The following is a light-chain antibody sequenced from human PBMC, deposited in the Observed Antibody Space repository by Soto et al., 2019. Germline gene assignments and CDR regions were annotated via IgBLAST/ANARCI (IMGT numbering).Light chain of an antibody. CDR2: ATS. CDR3: QRNS. Sequence: EIVLTQSPGTLSLSPGERATLSCRATQRISTDSLAWYQHKPGQAPRLLIYATSTRATGIPDRFSGSGSGTDFTLPTSRLEPEDFAVYYCQRNSFGQGTRLEFK. V-gene: IGKV3-20*01. J-gene: IGKJ2*01. CDR1: QRISTDS.